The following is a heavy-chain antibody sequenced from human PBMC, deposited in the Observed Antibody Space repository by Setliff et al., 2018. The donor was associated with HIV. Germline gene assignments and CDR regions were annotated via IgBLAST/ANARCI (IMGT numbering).Heavy chain of an antibody. CDR3: ARGGFKWSGSYADY. V-gene: IGHV4-34*01. CDR1: GGSFSGHY. Sequence: SETLSLTCGVSGGSFSGHYWSWIRQTPGKGLEWIGEISQNGDTNYNPSLTRRVILSVDSSKKQVSLKLSSVTAADTAVYYCARGGFKWSGSYADYWGQGTLVTVSS. J-gene: IGHJ4*02. CDR2: ISQNGDT. D-gene: IGHD1-26*01.